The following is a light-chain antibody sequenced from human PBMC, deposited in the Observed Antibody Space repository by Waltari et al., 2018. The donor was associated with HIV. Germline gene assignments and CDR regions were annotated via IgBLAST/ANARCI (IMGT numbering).Light chain of an antibody. CDR1: TSNIGTNY. CDR3: AAWDDRVSGWL. CDR2: RNN. V-gene: IGLV1-47*01. Sequence: QSLLTQPPSASGTPGQRVTISCSGSTSNIGTNYVYWYQQLPGTAPKLLIYRNNQRSSGVPDRFSGSKSGTSASLAISGLRSEDEADYYCAAWDDRVSGWLFGGGTKLTVL. J-gene: IGLJ3*02.